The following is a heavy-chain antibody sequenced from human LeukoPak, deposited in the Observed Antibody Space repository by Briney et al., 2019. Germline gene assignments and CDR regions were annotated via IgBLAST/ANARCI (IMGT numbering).Heavy chain of an antibody. CDR3: ARRARGYSYGYYRLSAFDI. V-gene: IGHV4-34*01. D-gene: IGHD5-18*01. CDR1: GGSISSYY. Sequence: SETLSLICTVSGGSISSYYWSWIRQPPGKGLEWIGEINHSGSTNYNPSLKSRVTISVDTSKNQFSLKLSSVTAADTAVYYCARRARGYSYGYYRLSAFDIWGQGTMVTVSS. J-gene: IGHJ3*02. CDR2: INHSGST.